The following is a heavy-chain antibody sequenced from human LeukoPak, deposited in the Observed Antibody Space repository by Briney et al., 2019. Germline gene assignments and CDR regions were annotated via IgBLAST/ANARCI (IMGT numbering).Heavy chain of an antibody. CDR2: ISYDGSNK. J-gene: IGHJ4*02. D-gene: IGHD2-15*01. CDR1: GFTFSSYG. V-gene: IGHV3-30*18. Sequence: GRSLRLSCAASGFTFSSYGMHWVRQAPGKGLEWVAVISYDGSNKYYAGSVKGRFTISRDNSKNTLYLQMNSLRAEDTAVYYCAKARRDIVVVVAAADYWGQGTLVTVSS. CDR3: AKARRDIVVVVAAADY.